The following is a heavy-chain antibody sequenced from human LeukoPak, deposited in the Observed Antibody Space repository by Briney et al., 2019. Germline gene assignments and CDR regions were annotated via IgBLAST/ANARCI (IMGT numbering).Heavy chain of an antibody. J-gene: IGHJ4*02. CDR1: GGSLSSYY. V-gene: IGHV4-4*07. Sequence: SETLSLTCTVSGGSLSSYYWSWIRHPAGKGLEWIGRIYTSGSTNYNPSLKSRVTMSVATSKNQFSLKLSSVTATDTAVYSCARDLERGSFHYFDYWGQGTLVTVSS. CDR2: IYTSGST. CDR3: ARDLERGSFHYFDY. D-gene: IGHD1-26*01.